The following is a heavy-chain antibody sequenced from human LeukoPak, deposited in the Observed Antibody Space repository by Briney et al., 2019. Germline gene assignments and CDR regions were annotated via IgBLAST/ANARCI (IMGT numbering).Heavy chain of an antibody. CDR2: FSYSGST. V-gene: IGHV4-59*02. CDR3: ARGPLDSGYTYFDY. CDR1: GGSVSSYY. J-gene: IGHJ4*02. D-gene: IGHD5-12*01. Sequence: SETLSLTCTVSGGSVSSYYWSWIRQPPGKGLEWIGYFSYSGSTNYNPSLKSRVTISVDTSKNQFSLKLSSVTAADTAVYYCARGPLDSGYTYFDYWGQGTLVSVAS.